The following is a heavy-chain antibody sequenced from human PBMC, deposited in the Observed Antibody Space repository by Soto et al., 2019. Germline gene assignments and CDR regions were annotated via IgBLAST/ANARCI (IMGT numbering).Heavy chain of an antibody. J-gene: IGHJ4*02. D-gene: IGHD6-13*01. CDR1: GVSISSGGYY. CDR3: ARYRISGSWSKFDY. V-gene: IGHV4-31*03. CDR2: IYYSGST. Sequence: PSETLSLTCTVSGVSISSGGYYWSWIRQHPGKGLHWIGNIYYSGSTNYNPSLKSRIIISLDTSKNQFSLKLSSVTAADTAVYFCARYRISGSWSKFDYWGQGTLVTVSS.